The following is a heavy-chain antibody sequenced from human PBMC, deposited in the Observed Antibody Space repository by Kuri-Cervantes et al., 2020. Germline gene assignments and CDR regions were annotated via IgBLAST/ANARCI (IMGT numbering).Heavy chain of an antibody. V-gene: IGHV3-73*01. J-gene: IGHJ6*03. CDR2: IRSRANTYAT. CDR1: GFSISGAA. D-gene: IGHD6-19*01. CDR3: ARSPRYSSGWMPYSYYYYMDV. Sequence: GESLKISCEVSGFSISGAAIHWIRQAPGKGLEWVGRIRSRANTYATHYTASVKGRFAISRDNAKNSLYLRMNSLRAEDTAVYYCARSPRYSSGWMPYSYYYYMDVWGKGTTVTVSS.